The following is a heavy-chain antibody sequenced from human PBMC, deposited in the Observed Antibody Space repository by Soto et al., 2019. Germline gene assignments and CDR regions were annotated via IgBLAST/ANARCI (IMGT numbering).Heavy chain of an antibody. Sequence: ASVKVSCKASGYTFTSYYMHWVRQAPGQGLEWMGITNPSGGSTSYAQKFQGRVTMTRDTSTSTVYMELSSLRSEDTAVYYCARRLIKANYYYYGMDVWGQGTTVTVSS. CDR1: GYTFTSYY. CDR2: TNPSGGST. CDR3: ARRLIKANYYYYGMDV. V-gene: IGHV1-46*01. D-gene: IGHD6-25*01. J-gene: IGHJ6*02.